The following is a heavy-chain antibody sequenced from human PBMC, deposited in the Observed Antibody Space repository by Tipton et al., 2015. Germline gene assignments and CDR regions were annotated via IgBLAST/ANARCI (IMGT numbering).Heavy chain of an antibody. CDR2: ISIGGGST. D-gene: IGHD1-26*01. CDR3: AHRSGSYCFDS. V-gene: IGHV3-23*01. J-gene: IGHJ4*02. CDR1: GFTFSNYA. Sequence: SLRLSCAASGFTFSNYAMSWVRQAPGKGLEWVSAISIGGGSTYYAAPVKGRFTISRDDSKNTVYLQMESLKTEDTAVYYCAHRSGSYCFDSWGQGVLVTVSS.